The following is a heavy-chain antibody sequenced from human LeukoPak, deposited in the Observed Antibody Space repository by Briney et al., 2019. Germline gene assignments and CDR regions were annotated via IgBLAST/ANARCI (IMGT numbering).Heavy chain of an antibody. CDR1: GFTFSTYG. V-gene: IGHV3-33*01. Sequence: GGSRRLSCAASGFTFSTYGMHWVRQAPGKGLEGVAVIWYDGSIKYYADSVKGRFTFSRDNSKSTMYLQMNSLRAEDTAVYYCARIACTGGNCKPYYYYGLDVWGQGTTVTVSS. J-gene: IGHJ6*02. D-gene: IGHD2-8*02. CDR3: ARIACTGGNCKPYYYYGLDV. CDR2: IWYDGSIK.